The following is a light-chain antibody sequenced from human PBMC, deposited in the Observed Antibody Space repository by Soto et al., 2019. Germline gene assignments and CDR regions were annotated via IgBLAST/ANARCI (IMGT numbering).Light chain of an antibody. CDR3: QQYNNWPQT. Sequence: ESVLTQSPGTLSLSPGDRAILSCRASQSVSSSYLAWYQQKPGQAPRLLIYGASTRATDIPARFSGSGSGTDFTLTISSLQSEDFAEYHCQQYNNWPQTFGQGTKVDIK. CDR1: QSVSSSY. V-gene: IGKV3-15*01. CDR2: GAS. J-gene: IGKJ1*01.